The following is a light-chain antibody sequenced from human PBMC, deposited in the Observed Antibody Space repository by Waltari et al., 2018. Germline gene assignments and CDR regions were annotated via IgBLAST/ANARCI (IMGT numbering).Light chain of an antibody. CDR1: QSVSSN. CDR2: GAS. J-gene: IGKJ2*01. CDR3: QQYNNWYT. V-gene: IGKV3-15*01. Sequence: EIVMTQSPATLSVSPGERATLSCRASQSVSSNLAWYQQKPGQAPRLLIYGASTRATGIPARFSGSWSGTEFTLTISSLQSEDFAVYYCQQYNNWYTFGQGTKLEIK.